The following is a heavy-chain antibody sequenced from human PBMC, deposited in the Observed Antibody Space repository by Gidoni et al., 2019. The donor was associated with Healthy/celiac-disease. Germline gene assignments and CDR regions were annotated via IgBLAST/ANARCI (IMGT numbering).Heavy chain of an antibody. D-gene: IGHD2-21*01. CDR2: INAGNGNT. Sequence: QVQLVQSGAEVKKPGASVKVSCTASGYTSTSYAMHWVRQAPGQRLEWMGWINAGNGNTKYSQKFQGRVTITRDTSASTAYMELSSLRSEDTAVYYCARGPGIIVVAPFQHWGQGTLVTVSS. V-gene: IGHV1-3*01. CDR3: ARGPGIIVVAPFQH. CDR1: GYTSTSYA. J-gene: IGHJ1*01.